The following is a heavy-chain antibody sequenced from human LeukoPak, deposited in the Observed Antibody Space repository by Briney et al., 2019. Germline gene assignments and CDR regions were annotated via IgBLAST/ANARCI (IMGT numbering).Heavy chain of an antibody. CDR1: GFTFSRYW. V-gene: IGHV3-7*01. J-gene: IGHJ4*02. CDR3: ARGGYSGYAFDN. CDR2: IKQDGSEK. D-gene: IGHD5-12*01. Sequence: GGSLRLSCAASGFTFSRYWMSWVRQAPGKGLEWVAVIKQDGSEKYYVDSVRGRFTISRDNAKNSLYLQMNSLRVEDTAVYYCARGGYSGYAFDNWGRGTLVTVSS.